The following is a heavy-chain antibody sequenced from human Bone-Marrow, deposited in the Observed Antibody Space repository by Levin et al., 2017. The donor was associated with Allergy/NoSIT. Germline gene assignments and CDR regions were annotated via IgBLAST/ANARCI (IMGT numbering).Heavy chain of an antibody. V-gene: IGHV5-51*01. CDR1: GYTFTSHW. Sequence: ASVKVSCKGSGYTFTSHWIAWLRQMPGKGPELVGIIYPGYSETRYSPPFQGQVTISADESISTAYLPSRSLTVSGTATYFFLSTPPYCGTTCYRYWYFELWGRGTQVTVSS. CDR2: IYPGYSET. J-gene: IGHJ2*01. D-gene: IGHD1/OR15-1a*01. CDR3: LSTPPYCGTTCYRYWYFEL.